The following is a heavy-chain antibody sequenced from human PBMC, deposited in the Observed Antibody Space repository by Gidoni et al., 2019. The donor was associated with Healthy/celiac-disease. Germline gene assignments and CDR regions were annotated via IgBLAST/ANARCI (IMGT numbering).Heavy chain of an antibody. CDR1: GCSITSSSYY. V-gene: IGHV4-39*01. CDR2: IYYSGST. Sequence: QLQLQESGPGLVKPSETLSLTCTVSGCSITSSSYYWGWIRQPPGKGLEWIGSIYYSGSTYYNPSLKSRVTISVDTSKNQFSLKLSSVTAADTAVYYCARIMIVVVKQGWYFDLWGRGTLVTVSS. J-gene: IGHJ2*01. D-gene: IGHD3-22*01. CDR3: ARIMIVVVKQGWYFDL.